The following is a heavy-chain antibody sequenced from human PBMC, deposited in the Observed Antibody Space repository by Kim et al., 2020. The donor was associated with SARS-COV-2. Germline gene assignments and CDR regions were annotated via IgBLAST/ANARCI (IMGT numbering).Heavy chain of an antibody. Sequence: ASVKVSCKASGNTFTNNYMHWVRQAPGQGLEWMGVINPSGTGRVYAQKFQGRLTITRDTSTSTVYLELSSLGSEDTAVYYCATDLPTGYGSSAYWGQGTLVTVFS. CDR3: ATDLPTGYGSSAY. J-gene: IGHJ4*02. CDR2: INPSGTGR. D-gene: IGHD5-12*01. CDR1: GNTFTNNY. V-gene: IGHV1-46*01.